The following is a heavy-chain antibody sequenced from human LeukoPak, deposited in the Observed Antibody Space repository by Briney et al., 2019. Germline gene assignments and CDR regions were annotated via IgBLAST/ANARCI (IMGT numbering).Heavy chain of an antibody. Sequence: RGSLRLSCAASGFTFSSHSMHWIRQAPGKGLEWVSFISSNSSTIYYADSVKGRFTLSRDSAKNSLSLQMNSLRVDDTGVYFCARGLRGVARPVDHRGQGTLVTVSS. CDR2: ISSNSSTI. CDR3: ARGLRGVARPVDH. D-gene: IGHD2-21*02. J-gene: IGHJ4*02. CDR1: GFTFSSHS. V-gene: IGHV3-48*01.